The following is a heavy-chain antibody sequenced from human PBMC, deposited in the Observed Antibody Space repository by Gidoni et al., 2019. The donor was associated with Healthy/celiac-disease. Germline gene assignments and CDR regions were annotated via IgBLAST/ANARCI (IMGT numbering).Heavy chain of an antibody. Sequence: QLQLQESGTGLVKPSETLSLTCPVAGGSISSRSYYWGWIRQPPGKGLEWIGSIYYSGSTYYNPSLKSRVTISLDTSKNQFSLKLSAVTSADTAVYYCASAEDSSGYHDAFDIWGQGTMVTVSS. CDR2: IYYSGST. CDR3: ASAEDSSGYHDAFDI. V-gene: IGHV4-39*01. J-gene: IGHJ3*02. D-gene: IGHD3-22*01. CDR1: GGSISSRSYY.